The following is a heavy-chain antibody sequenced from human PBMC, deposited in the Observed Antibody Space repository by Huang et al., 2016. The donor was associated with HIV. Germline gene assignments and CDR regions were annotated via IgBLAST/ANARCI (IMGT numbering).Heavy chain of an antibody. CDR2: IYYSGST. D-gene: IGHD6-6*01. CDR1: GGSMSSYY. V-gene: IGHV4-59*01. J-gene: IGHJ5*02. Sequence: QVQLQESGLGLVKPSETLSLTCTVSGGSMSSYYWSWIRQPPGKGLEWIGYIYYSGSTNSNPSLKSRVTIPVDTSKNQFSLRLSSVTAADTAVYYCASASIAARRWFDPWGQGSLVTVSS. CDR3: ASASIAARRWFDP.